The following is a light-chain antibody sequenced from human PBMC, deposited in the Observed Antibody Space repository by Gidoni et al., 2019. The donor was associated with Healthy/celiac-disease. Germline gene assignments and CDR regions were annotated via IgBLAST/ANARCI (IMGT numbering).Light chain of an antibody. J-gene: IGLJ2*01. CDR2: SNN. Sequence: QSLRTRPRSASGTTEQRVTISCSGSSSNIGSNTVNWYQQLPGTAPKLLIYSNNQRPSGVPDRFSGSKSGTSASLAISGLQSEDEADYYCAAWDGSLNGVVFGGGTKLTVL. CDR3: AAWDGSLNGVV. V-gene: IGLV1-44*01. CDR1: SSNIGSNT.